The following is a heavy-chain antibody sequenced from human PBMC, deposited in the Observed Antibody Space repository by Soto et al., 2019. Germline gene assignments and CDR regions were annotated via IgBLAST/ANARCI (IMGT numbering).Heavy chain of an antibody. Sequence: AGGPLRLPCAASSFTFSDNYMSWTRQAPGKAKERVPYIRSSGSTIYYADSVKGRFTISRDNAKNSLYLQMNSLRAEDTAVYYCARAVGPAAYGMDVWGQGTTVTVSS. J-gene: IGHJ6*02. CDR2: IRSSGSTI. D-gene: IGHD2-15*01. CDR1: SFTFSDNY. CDR3: ARAVGPAAYGMDV. V-gene: IGHV3-11*01.